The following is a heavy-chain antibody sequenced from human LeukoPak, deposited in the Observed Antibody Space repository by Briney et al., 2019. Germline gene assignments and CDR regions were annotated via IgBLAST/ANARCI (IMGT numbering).Heavy chain of an antibody. CDR3: ASSPPLHDSSGYYGY. D-gene: IGHD3-22*01. J-gene: IGHJ4*02. V-gene: IGHV4-59*08. CDR1: GGSISSYY. Sequence: PSETLSLTCTVSGGSISSYYWSWIRQPPGKGLEWIGYIYYSGSTNYNPSLKSRVTISVDTSKNQFSLKLGSVTAADTAVYYCASSPPLHDSSGYYGYWGQGTLVTVSS. CDR2: IYYSGST.